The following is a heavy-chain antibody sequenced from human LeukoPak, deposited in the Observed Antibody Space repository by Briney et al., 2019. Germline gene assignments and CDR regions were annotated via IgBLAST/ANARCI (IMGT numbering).Heavy chain of an antibody. V-gene: IGHV1-2*02. J-gene: IGHJ4*02. CDR1: GYTFTDYY. D-gene: IGHD6-19*01. CDR3: ARDLKRGYSSGRYSWGTGSSNDY. CDR2: INPNSGGT. Sequence: ASVKVSCKASGYTFTDYYMHWVRQAPGQGLEWMGWINPNSGGTYYAQTFQGRVTMTRDASINTAYMELSRLRSDDTAAYYCARDLKRGYSSGRYSWGTGSSNDYWGQGTLVTVSS.